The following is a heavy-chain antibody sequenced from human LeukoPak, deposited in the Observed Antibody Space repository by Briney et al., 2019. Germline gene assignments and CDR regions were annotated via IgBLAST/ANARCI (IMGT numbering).Heavy chain of an antibody. Sequence: PSETLSLTCTVSGGSFSSGSYYWSWIRQPPGKGLEWIGYIYYSGSTNYNPSLKSRVTISVDTSKNQFSLKLSSVTAADTAVYYCARGLGYYDSSGYSHLYYYYGMDVWGQGTTVTVSS. CDR2: IYYSGST. CDR1: GGSFSSGSYY. J-gene: IGHJ6*02. V-gene: IGHV4-61*01. CDR3: ARGLGYYDSSGYSHLYYYYGMDV. D-gene: IGHD3-22*01.